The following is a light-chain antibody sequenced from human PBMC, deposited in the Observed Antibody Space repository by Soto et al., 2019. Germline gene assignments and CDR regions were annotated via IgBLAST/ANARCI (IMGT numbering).Light chain of an antibody. CDR3: QHCKSYSEA. V-gene: IGKV1-5*03. CDR2: KTS. J-gene: IGKJ1*01. Sequence: DIQMTQSPSTLSGSLGDRVTITCRASQTISSWLAWYQQKPGKAPKLLIYKTSTSKSGVPSRFSGSGSGTEFTLTISSLQPDDFATYYCQHCKSYSEAFGKGTKVDIK. CDR1: QTISSW.